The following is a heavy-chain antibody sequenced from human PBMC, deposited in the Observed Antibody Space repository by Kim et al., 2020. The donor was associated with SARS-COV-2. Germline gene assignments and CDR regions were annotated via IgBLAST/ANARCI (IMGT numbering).Heavy chain of an antibody. CDR3: ARVETTVVTPGLFFDY. D-gene: IGHD4-17*01. J-gene: IGHJ4*02. Sequence: LKSRVTISVDPSKNQFSLKLSSVTAADTAVYYCARVETTVVTPGLFFDYWGQGTLVTVSS. V-gene: IGHV4-30-2*04.